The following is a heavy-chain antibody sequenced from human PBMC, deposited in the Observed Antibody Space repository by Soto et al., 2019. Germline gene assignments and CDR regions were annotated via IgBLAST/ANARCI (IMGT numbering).Heavy chain of an antibody. CDR1: GFTFSSYA. Sequence: EVQLLESGGGLVQPGGSLRLSCAASGFTFSSYAMSWVRQAPGKGLEWVSAISGSGGSTYYADYVKGRFTISRDNSKNTLYLQMNSLRAEDTAVYYCAKLGRVVVVAAMDPWGQGTLVTVSS. CDR3: AKLGRVVVVAAMDP. CDR2: ISGSGGST. J-gene: IGHJ5*02. V-gene: IGHV3-23*01. D-gene: IGHD2-15*01.